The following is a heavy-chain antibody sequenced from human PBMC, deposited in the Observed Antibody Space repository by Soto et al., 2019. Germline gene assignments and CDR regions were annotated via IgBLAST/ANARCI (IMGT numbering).Heavy chain of an antibody. V-gene: IGHV4-61*05. J-gene: IGHJ4*02. CDR1: VGSISSGSNY. D-gene: IGHD6-13*01. CDR3: ARHGAIYSNSWYDFDY. Sequence: SETLSLTCTVSVGSISSGSNYWGWIRQPPGKGLELIGSIYNSGSANYNPSLKSRVTISVDMSQNQFSLKLTSVTAADTAVYYCARHGAIYSNSWYDFDYWGQGTLVTVSS. CDR2: IYNSGSA.